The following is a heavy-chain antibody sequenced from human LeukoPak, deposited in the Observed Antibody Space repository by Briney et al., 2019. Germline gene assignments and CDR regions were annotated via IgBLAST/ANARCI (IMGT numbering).Heavy chain of an antibody. J-gene: IGHJ5*02. Sequence: ASVKVSCKASGYTFTSYDINWVRQATGQGLEWMGWMNPNSGNTGYAQKFQGRVTMTRNTSISTAYMELGSLRSEDTAVYYCARIVVPRNGMDAWGQGTLVTVSS. CDR1: GYTFTSYD. CDR2: MNPNSGNT. V-gene: IGHV1-8*01. D-gene: IGHD2-2*01. CDR3: ARIVVPRNGMDA.